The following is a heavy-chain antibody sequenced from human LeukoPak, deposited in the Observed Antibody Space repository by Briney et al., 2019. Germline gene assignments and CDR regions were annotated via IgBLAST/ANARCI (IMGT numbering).Heavy chain of an antibody. CDR1: GFTFSGSA. Sequence: PGGSLRLSCAASGFTFSGSAMHWVRQASGKGLEWVGRIRSKANSYATAYAASVKGRFTISRDDSKNTAYLQMNSLRAEDTAVYYCAKESYYDSSGYYYPWGQGTLVTVSS. V-gene: IGHV3-73*01. CDR3: AKESYYDSSGYYYP. CDR2: IRSKANSYAT. J-gene: IGHJ5*02. D-gene: IGHD3-22*01.